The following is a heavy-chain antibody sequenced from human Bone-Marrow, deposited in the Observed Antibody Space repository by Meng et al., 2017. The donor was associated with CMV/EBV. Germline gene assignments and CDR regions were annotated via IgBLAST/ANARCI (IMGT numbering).Heavy chain of an antibody. CDR1: GFTFSSYS. Sequence: GGSLRLSCAASGFTFSSYSMNWVRQAPGKGLEWVSSISSSSSYIYYADSVKGRFTISRDNAKNSLYLQMNSLRAEDTAVYYCARDPPDSSGYFDYWGQGKLVTVDS. CDR3: ARDPPDSSGYFDY. V-gene: IGHV3-21*01. J-gene: IGHJ4*02. CDR2: ISSSSSYI. D-gene: IGHD3-22*01.